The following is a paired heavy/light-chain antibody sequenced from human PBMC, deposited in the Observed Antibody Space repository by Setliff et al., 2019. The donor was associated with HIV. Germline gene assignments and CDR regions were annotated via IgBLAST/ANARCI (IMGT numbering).Light chain of an antibody. CDR1: QGISSA. J-gene: IGKJ5*01. V-gene: IGKV1-13*02. Sequence: AIQLTQSPSSLSASVGDRVTITCRASQGISSALAWYQQKPGKAPKLLIYDASSLESGVPSRFSGSGSGTDFTLTISSLQPEDFATYYCQQFNSYTITFGQGTRLEIK. CDR2: DAS. CDR3: QQFNSYTIT.
Heavy chain of an antibody. CDR1: GFTFSSYG. CDR3: AKDHTRYCSSTSCYRRYFDL. V-gene: IGHV3-30*02. CDR2: IRYDGSNK. J-gene: IGHJ2*01. Sequence: QVQLVESGGGVVQPGGSLRLSCAASGFTFSSYGMHWVRQAPGKGLEWVAFIRYDGSNKYYADSVKGRFTISRDNSKNTLYLQMNSLRAEDTAVYYCAKDHTRYCSSTSCYRRYFDLWGRGTLVTVSS. D-gene: IGHD2-2*01.